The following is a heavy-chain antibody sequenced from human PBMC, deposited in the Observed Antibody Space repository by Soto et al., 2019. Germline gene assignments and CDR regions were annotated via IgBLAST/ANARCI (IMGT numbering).Heavy chain of an antibody. D-gene: IGHD6-13*01. CDR3: ARGQRAEAGSWYFDS. V-gene: IGHV3-13*05. Sequence: EVQLVESGGGLVQPGGSLKPSGPAPGLTLSSYAINGVRQVAGKTLEWVSAIGVPGDPFYPDSVKGRFTISRENARNSLYLQMNSLRAGDTAVYYCARGQRAEAGSWYFDSWGQGTLVTVSS. J-gene: IGHJ4*02. CDR1: GLTLSSYA. CDR2: IGVPGDP.